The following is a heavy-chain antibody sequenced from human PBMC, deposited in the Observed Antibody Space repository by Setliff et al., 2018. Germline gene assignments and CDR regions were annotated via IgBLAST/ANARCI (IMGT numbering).Heavy chain of an antibody. CDR1: GFTFNTHA. CDR2: IWADPNSNTK. V-gene: IGHV3-33*01. Sequence: GESLKISCAASGFTFNTHAMHWVRQAPGKGLEWVAMIWADPNSNTKYYADSVTGRFSVARDNPRNTVFLQMTGLRAEDTALYYCTRDPPGSGWSFDYWGQGALVTVSS. CDR3: TRDPPGSGWSFDY. D-gene: IGHD6-19*01. J-gene: IGHJ4*02.